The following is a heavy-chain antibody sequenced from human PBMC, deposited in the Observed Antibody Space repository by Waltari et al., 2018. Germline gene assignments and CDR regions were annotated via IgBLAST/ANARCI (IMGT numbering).Heavy chain of an antibody. V-gene: IGHV4-38-2*02. D-gene: IGHD2-2*01. Sequence: QVQLQESGPGLVKPSETLSLTCTVSGYSISSGYYWGWIRQPPGKGLEWIGSIYHSGSTYYNPSLKSRVTISVDTSKNQFSLKLSSVTAADTAVYYCESVYQPPRHYYYMDVWGKGTTVTVSS. CDR2: IYHSGST. CDR3: ESVYQPPRHYYYMDV. J-gene: IGHJ6*03. CDR1: GYSISSGYY.